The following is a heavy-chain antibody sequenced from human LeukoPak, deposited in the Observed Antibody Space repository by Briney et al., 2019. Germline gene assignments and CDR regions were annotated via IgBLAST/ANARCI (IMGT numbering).Heavy chain of an antibody. Sequence: PGGSLRLSXAASGFTFTSYWMSWVRQAPGKGLEWLANIKQDGNERYYVDSVKGRFTISRDNAKNSLYLQMNSLRADDTGVYYCAGSGWQVYFDYWGQGTLVTVSS. CDR1: GFTFTSYW. CDR3: AGSGWQVYFDY. V-gene: IGHV3-7*01. J-gene: IGHJ4*02. D-gene: IGHD6-19*01. CDR2: IKQDGNER.